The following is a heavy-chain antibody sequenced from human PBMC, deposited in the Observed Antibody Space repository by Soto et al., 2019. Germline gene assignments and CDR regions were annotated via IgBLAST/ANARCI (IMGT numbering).Heavy chain of an antibody. D-gene: IGHD2-15*01. CDR1: GFIFNEYG. CDR2: IWYDGSNK. Sequence: QVQLVESGGGVVQPGRSLRLSCAASGFIFNEYGMHWVRQAPGKGLEWVAVIWYDGSNKYYADSVGGRFTFSRDNSRNTMSLQKNSLRVEDTAIYYCARWGCSGSNCNLNQRSFDLWGQGTLVTVSS. CDR3: ARWGCSGSNCNLNQRSFDL. V-gene: IGHV3-33*01. J-gene: IGHJ4*02.